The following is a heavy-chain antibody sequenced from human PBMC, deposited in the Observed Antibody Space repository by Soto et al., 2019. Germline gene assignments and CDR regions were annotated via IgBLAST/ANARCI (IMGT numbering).Heavy chain of an antibody. V-gene: IGHV4-31*03. CDR3: ASWRVGASGGLGF. CDR1: GGSISGGGYY. J-gene: IGHJ4*02. D-gene: IGHD1-26*01. Sequence: QVQLQESGPGLVKPSQTLSLTCSVSGGSISGGGYYWSWIRQFPGKGLEWIGYIYYGGRTYYTPSPKSRDTITVDTSKNQFALRSLAVAAEDSAGYYCASWRVGASGGLGFWGQGSLVTVSS. CDR2: IYYGGRT.